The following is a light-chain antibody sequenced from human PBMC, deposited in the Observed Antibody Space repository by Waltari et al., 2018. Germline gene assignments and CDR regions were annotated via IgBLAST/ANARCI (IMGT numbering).Light chain of an antibody. J-gene: IGLJ3*02. CDR1: SSDVGNYHL. Sequence: QSALTQPASVSGSPGQSITISCTGTSSDVGNYHLVSWYQQHPGKAPKLMIYDVSKRPSGVSNRFSGPKSRNTASLTISGLQAEDEADYYCCSYASSSTLVFGGGTKLTVL. CDR3: CSYASSSTLV. CDR2: DVS. V-gene: IGLV2-23*02.